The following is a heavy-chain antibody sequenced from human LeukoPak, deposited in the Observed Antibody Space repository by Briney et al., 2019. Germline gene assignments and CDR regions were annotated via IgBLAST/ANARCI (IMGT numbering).Heavy chain of an antibody. CDR2: FIPILGTA. J-gene: IGHJ6*04. CDR1: GGTFSDYA. CDR3: AGIPVFGVVLHQEPV. D-gene: IGHD3-3*01. V-gene: IGHV1-69*06. Sequence: SVKVSCKAFGGTFSDYALNWVRQAPGQGLEWMGVFIPILGTANSTQKFQDRVTVTADISTNTVYMELSSLRSEDTAVYFCAGIPVFGVVLHQEPVWGKGTTVTVSS.